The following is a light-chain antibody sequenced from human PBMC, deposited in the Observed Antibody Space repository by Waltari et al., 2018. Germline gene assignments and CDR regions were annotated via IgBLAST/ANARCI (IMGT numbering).Light chain of an antibody. CDR3: QHYVRLPVT. Sequence: SCSASQSVSRSVAWYQQKPGQAPRLLIYGASSRATGVPDRFSGSGSGTDFSLTISRLEPEDFAVYYCQHYVRLPVTFGQGTKVEIK. V-gene: IGKV3-20*01. J-gene: IGKJ1*01. CDR2: GAS. CDR1: QSVSRS.